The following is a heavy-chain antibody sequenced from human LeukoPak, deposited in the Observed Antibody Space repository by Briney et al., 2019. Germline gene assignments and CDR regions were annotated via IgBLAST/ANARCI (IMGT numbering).Heavy chain of an antibody. CDR3: AKVPYCSSTSCYRVG. CDR1: GFTFSSYS. D-gene: IGHD2-2*02. Sequence: GGSLRLSCAASGFTFSSYSMNWVRQAPGKGLEWVSSISSSSSYIYYADSVKGRFTISRDNAKNTLYLQMNSLRAEDTAVYYCAKVPYCSSTSCYRVGWGQGTLVTVSS. V-gene: IGHV3-21*04. J-gene: IGHJ4*02. CDR2: ISSSSSYI.